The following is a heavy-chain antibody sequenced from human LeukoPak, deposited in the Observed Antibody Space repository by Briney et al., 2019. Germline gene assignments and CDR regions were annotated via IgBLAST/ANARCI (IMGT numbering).Heavy chain of an antibody. D-gene: IGHD6-13*01. Sequence: ASVTVSCKASGYTFTGYYMHWVRQAPGQGLEWMGWINPNSGGTNYAQKFQGWVTMTRDTSISTAYMELSRLRSDDTAVYYCARGGIAAAGAPFGFGTLDGWGQGTTVTVSS. CDR2: INPNSGGT. CDR1: GYTFTGYY. J-gene: IGHJ6*02. CDR3: ARGGIAAAGAPFGFGTLDG. V-gene: IGHV1-2*04.